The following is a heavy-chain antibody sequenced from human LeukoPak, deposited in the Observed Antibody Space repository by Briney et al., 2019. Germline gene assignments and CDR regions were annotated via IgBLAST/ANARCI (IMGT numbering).Heavy chain of an antibody. J-gene: IGHJ4*02. CDR3: TRHAQGLDY. Sequence: GGSLRLSCAASGFTFSGSAMHWVRQASGKGLEWVCSIRSKANSYATAYAASVKGRFTISRDDSKNTAYLQMNSLKTEDTAVYYCTRHAQGLDYWGQGTLVTVSS. CDR1: GFTFSGSA. CDR2: IRSKANSYAT. V-gene: IGHV3-73*01.